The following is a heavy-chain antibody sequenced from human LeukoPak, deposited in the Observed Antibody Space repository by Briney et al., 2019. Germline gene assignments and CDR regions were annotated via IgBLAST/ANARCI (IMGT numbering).Heavy chain of an antibody. Sequence: SETLSLTCTVSGGSISSGDYYWSWIRQPSGKGLEWIGYIYYSGSTYYNPSLKSRVTISVDTSKNQFSLKLSSVTAADTAVYYCARDRGGNFDYWGQGTLVTVSS. CDR1: GGSISSGDYY. CDR3: ARDRGGNFDY. CDR2: IYYSGST. J-gene: IGHJ4*02. V-gene: IGHV4-30-4*08. D-gene: IGHD2-15*01.